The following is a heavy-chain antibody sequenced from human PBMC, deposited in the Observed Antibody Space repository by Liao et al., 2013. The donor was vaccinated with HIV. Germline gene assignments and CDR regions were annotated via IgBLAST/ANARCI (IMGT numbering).Heavy chain of an antibody. J-gene: IGHJ4*02. V-gene: IGHV4-34*01. CDR2: INHSGST. CDR3: ARGRIHLWLRHFDY. CDR1: GGSFSGYY. Sequence: QVQLQQWGAGLLKPSETLSLTCAVYGGSFSGYYWSWIRQPPGKGLEWIGEINHSGSTNYNPSLKSRVTISVDTSKNQFSLKLSSVTAADTAVYYCARGRIHLWLRHFDYWGQGTLVTVSS. D-gene: IGHD5-18*01.